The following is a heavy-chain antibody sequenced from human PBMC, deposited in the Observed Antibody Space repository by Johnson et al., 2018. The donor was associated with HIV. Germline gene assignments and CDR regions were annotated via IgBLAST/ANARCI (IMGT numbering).Heavy chain of an antibody. J-gene: IGHJ3*02. CDR3: ARELRGYDVFDI. V-gene: IGHV3-66*01. CDR1: GFTVSSNY. CDR2: IYSGGST. Sequence: VQLVESGGGLVQPGGSLRLSCAASGFTVSSNYMSWVRQAPGKGLEWVSVIYSGGSTYYADSVKGRFTISRDNSKNTLYLQMNSLRAEDTALYYCARELRGYDVFDIWGQGTMGTVSS. D-gene: IGHD6-13*01.